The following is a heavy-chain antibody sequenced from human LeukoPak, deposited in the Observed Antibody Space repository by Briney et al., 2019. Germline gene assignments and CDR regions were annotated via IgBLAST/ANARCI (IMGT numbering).Heavy chain of an antibody. J-gene: IGHJ5*02. CDR1: GYTLTSYD. D-gene: IGHD4-17*01. CDR3: ARGATLTTNLFDP. CDR2: MYTNSGNT. Sequence: ASVKVSCKASGYTLTSYDINWVRPATSQGVAWVGWMYTNSGNTGYVQKFQGRVNITRNTSISTAYMELSSLRSEDTAVYYCARGATLTTNLFDPWGQGTLVTVSS. V-gene: IGHV1-8*03.